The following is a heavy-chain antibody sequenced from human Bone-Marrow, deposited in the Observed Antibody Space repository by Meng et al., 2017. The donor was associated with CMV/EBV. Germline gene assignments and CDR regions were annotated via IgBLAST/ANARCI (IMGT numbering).Heavy chain of an antibody. CDR1: GYTFTSYG. Sequence: ASVKVSCKASGYTFTSYGISWVRQAPGQGLEWMGWISAYNGNTNYAQKLQGRVTMTTDTSTSTAYMELRSLRSDDTAVYYCARGGSTFFFSGSYSFDYWGQGTLATVSS. V-gene: IGHV1-18*01. CDR2: ISAYNGNT. J-gene: IGHJ4*02. D-gene: IGHD1-26*01. CDR3: ARGGSTFFFSGSYSFDY.